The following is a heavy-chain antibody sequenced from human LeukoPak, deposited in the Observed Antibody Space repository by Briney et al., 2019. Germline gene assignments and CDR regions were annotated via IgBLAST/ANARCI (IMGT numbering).Heavy chain of an antibody. CDR3: ARRSLKLWRNELSLRY. Sequence: ASVKVSCKASGYTFTSYDINWVRQATGQGLGWMGWMNPNSGNTGYAQKFQGRVTMTRNTSISTAYMELSSLRSEDTAVYYCARRSLKLWRNELSLRYWGQGTLVTVSS. V-gene: IGHV1-8*01. D-gene: IGHD2-21*01. J-gene: IGHJ4*02. CDR1: GYTFTSYD. CDR2: MNPNSGNT.